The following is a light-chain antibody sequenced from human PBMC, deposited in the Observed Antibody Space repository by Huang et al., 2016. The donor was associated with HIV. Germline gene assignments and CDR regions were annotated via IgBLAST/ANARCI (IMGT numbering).Light chain of an antibody. CDR2: AAS. J-gene: IGKJ1*01. CDR3: LQHNTYPWT. V-gene: IGKV1-17*03. CDR1: QGISNY. Sequence: DIQMTQPPPVMSASVGDRVTITCRASQGISNYLAWFQQQPGKGPKRLIYAASHLQSGVPSRVSGSGCETEFTLTISSLQPEDFATYYCLQHNTYPWTFGQGTKVEIK.